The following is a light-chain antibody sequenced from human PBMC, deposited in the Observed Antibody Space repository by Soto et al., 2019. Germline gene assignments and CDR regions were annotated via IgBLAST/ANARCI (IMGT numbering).Light chain of an antibody. CDR1: QSVSSN. V-gene: IGKV3-15*01. J-gene: IGKJ1*01. CDR2: GAS. Sequence: EIVMTQSPATLSVSPGERATLSCRARQSVSSNFAWYQQKPGQAPRLLIYGASTRATGIPARFSGSGSGTEFTLTISSLQSEEFAVYYCQQYNNWPPKTFGQGTKVEIK. CDR3: QQYNNWPPKT.